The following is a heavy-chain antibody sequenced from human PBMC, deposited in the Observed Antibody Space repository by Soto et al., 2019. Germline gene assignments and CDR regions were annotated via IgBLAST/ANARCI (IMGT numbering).Heavy chain of an antibody. D-gene: IGHD1-26*01. J-gene: IGHJ4*02. CDR3: ARLGGLATISYYFDF. CDR1: GGSFSGYY. Sequence: SETLSLTCAVYGGSFSGYYWSWIRQPPGKGLEWIGEINHRGNANYNPSLKSRVTISLDKSRSQFSLKLNSVTAADSAVYFCARLGGLATISYYFDFWGPGALVTVSS. V-gene: IGHV4-34*01. CDR2: INHRGNA.